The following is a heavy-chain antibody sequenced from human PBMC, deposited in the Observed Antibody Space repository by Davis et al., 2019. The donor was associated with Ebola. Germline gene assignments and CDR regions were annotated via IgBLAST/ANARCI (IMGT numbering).Heavy chain of an antibody. J-gene: IGHJ4*02. CDR2: IYYSGIT. V-gene: IGHV4-39*01. CDR3: ARAPHWTIAARPNDN. Sequence: MPSETLSLTCTVSGGSIISSSSYWGWIRQPPRKGLEWIGSIYYSGITYYNPSLKSRVTISVDTSKNQFSLKLRSVTAADTAVYYCARAPHWTIAARPNDNWAQGTLVTVSS. D-gene: IGHD6-6*01. CDR1: GGSIISSSSY.